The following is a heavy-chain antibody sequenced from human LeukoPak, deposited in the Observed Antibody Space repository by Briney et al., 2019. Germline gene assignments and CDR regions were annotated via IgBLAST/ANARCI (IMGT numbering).Heavy chain of an antibody. CDR1: GFTFSNNW. CDR2: IKGDGSST. V-gene: IGHV3-74*01. CDR3: VRDGVGAPPFDY. J-gene: IGHJ4*02. Sequence: QPGGSLRLSCATSGFTFSNNWMHWVRQAPGKGLVWVSRIKGDGSSTSYADSVKGRFTISRDNAKNTLFLQMNSLRAEDTAVYYCVRDGVGAPPFDYWGQGALAIVSS. D-gene: IGHD1-26*01.